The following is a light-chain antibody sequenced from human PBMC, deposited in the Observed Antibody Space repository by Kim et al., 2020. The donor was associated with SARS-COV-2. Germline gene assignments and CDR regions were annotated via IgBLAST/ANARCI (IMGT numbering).Light chain of an antibody. J-gene: IGKJ4*01. CDR3: HQYGSSPLT. Sequence: SPGERATLSCRAGQSVSSSSLAWYQQKPGQAPRLLIYGASSRATGIPDRFSGSGSGTDFTLTISRLEPEDFAVYYCHQYGSSPLTFGGGTKVDIK. V-gene: IGKV3-20*01. CDR1: QSVSSSS. CDR2: GAS.